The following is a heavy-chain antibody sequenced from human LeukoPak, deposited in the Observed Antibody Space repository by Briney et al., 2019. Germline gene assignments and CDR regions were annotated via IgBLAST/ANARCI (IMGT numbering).Heavy chain of an antibody. J-gene: IGHJ6*03. V-gene: IGHV2-70*04. CDR3: ARMASSSSPNYYYYYMHV. Sequence: SGPALVKPTQTLTLTCTFSGFALRTGGMGVSWIRQPPGKALEWLPRIDWDEDKFYSTSLKTRLTISKETCKKQGVLTITNMDPVDTATYYCARMASSSSPNYYYYYMHVWGKGTTVTLS. CDR2: IDWDEDK. D-gene: IGHD6-6*01. CDR1: GFALRTGGMG.